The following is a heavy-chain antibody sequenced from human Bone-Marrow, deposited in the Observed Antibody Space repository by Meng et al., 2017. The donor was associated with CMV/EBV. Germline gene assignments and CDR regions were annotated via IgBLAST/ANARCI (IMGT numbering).Heavy chain of an antibody. CDR1: GFTFDDYA. V-gene: IGHV3-15*01. CDR3: TTEGIDAFDI. CDR2: IKSKTDGGTT. J-gene: IGHJ3*02. Sequence: GGSLRLSCAASGFTFDDYAMHWVRQAPGKGLEWVGRIKSKTDGGTTDYAAPVKGRFTISRDDSKNTLYLQMNSLKTEDTAVYYCTTEGIDAFDIWGQGTMVTVSS.